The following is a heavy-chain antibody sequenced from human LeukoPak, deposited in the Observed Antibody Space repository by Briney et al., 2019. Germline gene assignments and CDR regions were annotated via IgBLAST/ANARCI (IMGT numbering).Heavy chain of an antibody. CDR2: ISGSGGST. CDR3: AKLDYYGSGSYSFDY. Sequence: GGSLRLSCAASGFTFSSYATSWVRQAPGKGLEWVSAISGSGGSTYYADSVKGRFTISRDNSKNTLYLQMNSLRAEDTAVYYCAKLDYYGSGSYSFDYWGQGTLVTVSS. D-gene: IGHD3-10*01. CDR1: GFTFSSYA. V-gene: IGHV3-23*01. J-gene: IGHJ4*02.